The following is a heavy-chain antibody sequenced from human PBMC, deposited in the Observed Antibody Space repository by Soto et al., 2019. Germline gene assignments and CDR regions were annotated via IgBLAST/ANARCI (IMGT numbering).Heavy chain of an antibody. D-gene: IGHD3-16*01. CDR3: APRKFGSFNIAAFEI. J-gene: IGHJ3*02. CDR1: GFTFNTYA. Sequence: GGSLRLSCSASGFTFNTYAMSWVRQAPGRRLEWVSTISASGGRTYYADSVKGRFTVSRDNSQNTLRLDMDSLRAEDTALYYCAPRKFGSFNIAAFEIWGQGTMVTVSS. V-gene: IGHV3-23*01. CDR2: ISASGGRT.